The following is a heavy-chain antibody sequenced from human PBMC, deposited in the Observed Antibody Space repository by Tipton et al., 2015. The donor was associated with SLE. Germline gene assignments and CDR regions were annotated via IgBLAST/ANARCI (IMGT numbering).Heavy chain of an antibody. J-gene: IGHJ4*02. V-gene: IGHV3-7*01. CDR2: IDVRGTEK. Sequence: GSLRLSCAASGFTFSNYWMTWVRQAPGKGLEWVANIDVRGTEKYYVDSVKGRFTISRDNVQKSLFVQMDSLRAEDTAVYYCARDYSRSSSYRLDSYFAHGGQGPLFSVSP. CDR3: ARDYSRSSSYRLDSYFAH. D-gene: IGHD6-6*01. CDR1: GFTFSNYW.